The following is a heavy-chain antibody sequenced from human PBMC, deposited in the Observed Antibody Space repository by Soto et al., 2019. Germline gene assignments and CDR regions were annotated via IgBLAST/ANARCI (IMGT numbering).Heavy chain of an antibody. J-gene: IGHJ4*02. CDR3: ARGRTPAPKRGYSYGSTYYFDY. Sequence: ASVKVSCKASGGTFSSYAISWVRQAPGQGLEWMGGIIPIFGTANYAQKFQGRVTITADESTSTAYMELSSLRSEDTAVYYCARGRTPAPKRGYSYGSTYYFDYWGQGTLVTVSS. D-gene: IGHD5-18*01. V-gene: IGHV1-69*13. CDR2: IIPIFGTA. CDR1: GGTFSSYA.